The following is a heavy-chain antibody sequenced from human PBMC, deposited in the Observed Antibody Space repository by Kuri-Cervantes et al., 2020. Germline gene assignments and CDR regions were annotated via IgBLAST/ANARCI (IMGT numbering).Heavy chain of an antibody. D-gene: IGHD3-10*01. CDR2: IDWDGDK. V-gene: IGHV2-70*01. CDR3: ARSRSMVQGVTPFYYYYMDV. Sequence: SGPTLVKPTQTLTLTCTFSGFSLSTSGMCVSWIRQPPGKALEWLALIDWDGDKYYSPSLKTRLTISKDTSKNQVVLTMTNMDPVDTATYYCARSRSMVQGVTPFYYYYMDVWGKGTTVTVSS. J-gene: IGHJ6*03. CDR1: GFSLSTSGMC.